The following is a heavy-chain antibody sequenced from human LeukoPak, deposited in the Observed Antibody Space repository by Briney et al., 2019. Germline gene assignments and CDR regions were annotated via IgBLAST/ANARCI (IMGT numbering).Heavy chain of an antibody. D-gene: IGHD3-10*01. CDR2: ISPSADIK. CDR1: GFIFSDYE. Sequence: PGGSLRLSCAASGFIFSDYEMNWVRQAPGKGLEWVSGISPSADIKYYADSVKGRFTISRDNSKNMLYLEVISLTADDTAVYYCAKDDAWLRFGEWSQGTLVTVSS. CDR3: AKDDAWLRFGE. J-gene: IGHJ4*02. V-gene: IGHV3-23*01.